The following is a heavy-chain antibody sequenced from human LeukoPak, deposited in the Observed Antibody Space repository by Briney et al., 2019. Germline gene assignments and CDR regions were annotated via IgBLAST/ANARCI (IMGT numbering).Heavy chain of an antibody. CDR2: FDPEDGET. J-gene: IGHJ4*02. V-gene: IGHV1-24*01. Sequence: ASVKVSCKVSGYTLTEISMHWVRRAPGNGREWMGGFDPEDGETIYAQKFQGRVTMTEDTSADTAYMELSSLRSEDTAVYYCATGRITMLVVVIALDFWGQGTLVTVSS. D-gene: IGHD3-22*01. CDR1: GYTLTEIS. CDR3: ATGRITMLVVVIALDF.